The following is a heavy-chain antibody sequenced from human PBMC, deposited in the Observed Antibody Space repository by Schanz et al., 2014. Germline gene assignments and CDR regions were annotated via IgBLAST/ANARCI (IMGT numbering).Heavy chain of an antibody. CDR3: ARSAGRDFWSGYYTRFDY. CDR2: ISVYTGNT. J-gene: IGHJ4*02. CDR1: GYTFTTYA. V-gene: IGHV1-18*01. Sequence: QVQLVQSGAEVKKPGASVRVSCKASGYTFTTYAMSWVRQAPGQGLEWVGWISVYTGNTKYGQKLQGRVTMTTDTSTSTVYMELRSLRSDDTAVYYCARSAGRDFWSGYYTRFDYWGQGTLXTVSS. D-gene: IGHD3-3*01.